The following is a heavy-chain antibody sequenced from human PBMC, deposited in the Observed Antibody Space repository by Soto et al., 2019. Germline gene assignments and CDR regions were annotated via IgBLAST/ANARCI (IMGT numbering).Heavy chain of an antibody. CDR1: GGSISSSSYY. CDR3: ARHSSSLVWFDP. D-gene: IGHD6-13*01. V-gene: IGHV4-39*01. J-gene: IGHJ5*02. Sequence: SETLSLTCTVSGGSISSSSYYWGWIRQPPGKGLEWIGSIYYSGSTYYNPSLKSRVTISVDTSKNQFSLKLSSVTAADTAVYYCARHSSSLVWFDPWGQGTLVTVSS. CDR2: IYYSGST.